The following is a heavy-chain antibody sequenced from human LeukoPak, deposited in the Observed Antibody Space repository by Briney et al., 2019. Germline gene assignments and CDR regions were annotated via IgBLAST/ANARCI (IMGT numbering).Heavy chain of an antibody. V-gene: IGHV1-24*01. Sequence: EASVNVSCTASGYTLTELSMHWVRQAPGKGLEWMGGFDPEDGETIYAQKFQGRVTMTEDTSTDTAYMELSSLRSEDTAVYYCATARFGELLIRDYWGQGTLVTVSS. D-gene: IGHD3-10*01. J-gene: IGHJ4*02. CDR2: FDPEDGET. CDR3: ATARFGELLIRDY. CDR1: GYTLTELS.